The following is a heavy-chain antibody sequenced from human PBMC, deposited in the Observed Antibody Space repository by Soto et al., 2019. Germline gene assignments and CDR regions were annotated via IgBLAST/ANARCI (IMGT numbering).Heavy chain of an antibody. CDR1: GDSISSHY. J-gene: IGHJ4*02. CDR3: ARGPMGRSFYFWRGPDYYFDS. CDR2: INNNGDT. V-gene: IGHV4-59*11. D-gene: IGHD3-3*01. Sequence: QVHLQESGPGLLKPSETLSLTCSVSGDSISSHYWSWIRQPPGRGLESIGYINNNGDTNYNPSLKGRVSLSPHTSKNQFSLRLTSITAADRAVYYCARGPMGRSFYFWRGPDYYFDSWGPGILVTVAS.